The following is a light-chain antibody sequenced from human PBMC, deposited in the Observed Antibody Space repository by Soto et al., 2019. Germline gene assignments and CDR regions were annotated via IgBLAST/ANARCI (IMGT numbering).Light chain of an antibody. J-gene: IGKJ1*01. Sequence: EIVLTQSPGSLSLSPGERATLSCRASQSVSSTFFAWYQQRPGQAPRLLMYGASSRATGIPERFSGSGSGTDFTLTISRLETEEFAVYYCQQFDSSVTFGQGTKVEIK. CDR1: QSVSSTF. CDR3: QQFDSSVT. CDR2: GAS. V-gene: IGKV3-20*01.